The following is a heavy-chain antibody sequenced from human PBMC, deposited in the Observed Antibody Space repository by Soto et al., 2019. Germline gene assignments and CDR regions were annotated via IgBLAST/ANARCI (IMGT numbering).Heavy chain of an antibody. CDR1: GFTFDNYA. J-gene: IGHJ3*01. D-gene: IGHD4-17*01. CDR3: AKMTTARDAFDV. Sequence: GGSLRLSCAVSGFTFDNYAMSWVRQAPGKGLEWVSAIRGSGGSTYYADSVKGRFTISRDNSKNTLYLQMNSLRAEDTAVYYCAKMTTARDAFDVWGQGTMVTVSS. CDR2: IRGSGGST. V-gene: IGHV3-23*01.